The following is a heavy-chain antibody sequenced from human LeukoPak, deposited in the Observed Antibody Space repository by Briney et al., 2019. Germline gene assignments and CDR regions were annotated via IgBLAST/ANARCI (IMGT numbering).Heavy chain of an antibody. Sequence: GGSLRLSCVASGFTFSSHAMTWVRQAPGKGLEWVSAISISGDTTYYADAVKGRFTISRDNSKNTVYLQMNSLSAEDTAVYYCANEIRPNDYWGQGTLVTVSS. D-gene: IGHD4-17*01. V-gene: IGHV3-23*01. CDR2: ISISGDTT. CDR3: ANEIRPNDY. CDR1: GFTFSSHA. J-gene: IGHJ4*02.